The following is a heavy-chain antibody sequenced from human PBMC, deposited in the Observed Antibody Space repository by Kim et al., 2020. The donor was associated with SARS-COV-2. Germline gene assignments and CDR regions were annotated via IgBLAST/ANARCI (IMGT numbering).Heavy chain of an antibody. CDR1: GFTFSSYA. Sequence: GGSLRLSCAASGFTFSSYAMHWVRQAPGKGLEWVAVISYDGSNKYYADSVKGRFTISRDNSKNTLYLQMNSLRAEDTAVYYCARALLGSGSDYWGQGTLVTVSS. CDR3: ARALLGSGSDY. V-gene: IGHV3-30*04. D-gene: IGHD3-10*01. CDR2: ISYDGSNK. J-gene: IGHJ4*02.